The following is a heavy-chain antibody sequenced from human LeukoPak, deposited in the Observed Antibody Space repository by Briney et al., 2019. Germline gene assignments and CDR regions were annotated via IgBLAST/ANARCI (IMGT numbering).Heavy chain of an antibody. J-gene: IGHJ4*02. D-gene: IGHD3-22*01. V-gene: IGHV3-7*01. CDR3: ARADHVTIIGEDY. CDR1: PYTFNTYW. Sequence: GGSLRLSCAQPPYTFNTYWLDWVRQAPGKGRERGANINEGGSSQYYVDSVRGRFTISRDNAKNSVFLQMNSLRVEDTAVYFCARADHVTIIGEDYWGQGTLVTVSS. CDR2: INEGGSSQ.